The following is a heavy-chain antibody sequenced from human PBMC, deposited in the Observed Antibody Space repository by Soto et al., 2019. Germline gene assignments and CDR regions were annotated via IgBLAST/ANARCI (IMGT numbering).Heavy chain of an antibody. J-gene: IGHJ6*02. Sequence: GESLKISCKGSGFTFTNYWIAWVRQMPGKGLEWMGIIYPGDSDTRYSPSFQDQVTISVDKSISTAYLQWSSLKASDTAMYYCARQIRGYSYGSINYYYDLDVWGQGTTVTFSS. CDR1: GFTFTNYW. CDR2: IYPGDSDT. D-gene: IGHD5-18*01. CDR3: ARQIRGYSYGSINYYYDLDV. V-gene: IGHV5-51*01.